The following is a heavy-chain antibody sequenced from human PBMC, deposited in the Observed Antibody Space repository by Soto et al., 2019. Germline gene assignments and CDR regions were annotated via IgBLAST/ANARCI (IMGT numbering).Heavy chain of an antibody. CDR3: ARGEGATRFPFDY. D-gene: IGHD1-26*01. Sequence: SDTLSLTCTVPGVSIISGGSSWSWIRQHPGKGLEWIGYIYYSGSTYYNPSLKSRVTISVDTSKNQFSLKLSSVTAADTAVYYCARGEGATRFPFDYWGQGTLVTVS. J-gene: IGHJ4*02. CDR1: GVSIISGGSS. V-gene: IGHV4-31*03. CDR2: IYYSGST.